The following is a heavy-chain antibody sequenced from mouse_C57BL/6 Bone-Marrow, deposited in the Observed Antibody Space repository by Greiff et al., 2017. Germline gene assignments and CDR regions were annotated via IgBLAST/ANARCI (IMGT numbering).Heavy chain of an antibody. J-gene: IGHJ2*01. V-gene: IGHV1-18*01. CDR1: GYTFTDYN. Sequence: EVQLQESGPELVKPGASVKIPCKASGYTFTDYNMDWVKQSHGKSLEWIGDIHPNNGGTIYNQKFKGKATLTVDKSSSTAYMELRSLTSEDTAVYYCARGTYGNYESYFDYWGQGTTLTVSS. D-gene: IGHD2-1*01. CDR3: ARGTYGNYESYFDY. CDR2: IHPNNGGT.